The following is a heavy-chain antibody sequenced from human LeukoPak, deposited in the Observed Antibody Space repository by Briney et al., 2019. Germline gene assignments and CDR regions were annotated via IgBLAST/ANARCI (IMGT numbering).Heavy chain of an antibody. J-gene: IGHJ5*02. CDR1: GGTFSSYA. V-gene: IGHV1-69*05. CDR2: IIPIFGTA. D-gene: IGHD5-24*01. Sequence: SVKVSCKASGGTFSSYATSWVRQAPGQGLEWMGGIIPIFGTANYAQKFQGRVTITTDESTSTAYMELSSLRSEDTAVYYCARGSVGGYNDRFDPWGQGTLVTVSS. CDR3: ARGSVGGYNDRFDP.